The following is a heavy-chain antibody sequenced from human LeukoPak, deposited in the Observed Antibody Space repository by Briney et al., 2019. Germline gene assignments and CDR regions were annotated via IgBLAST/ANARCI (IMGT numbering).Heavy chain of an antibody. D-gene: IGHD3-22*01. CDR3: ATEDSSDYYSFDY. CDR1: GFTLSSYA. Sequence: PGGSLRLSCAGSGFTLSSYAMSWVRQAPGKGLEWVSAISESGGYTKYADPVKGRFTISRDNSKNTLYLQMNSLKAEDTAAYYCATEDSSDYYSFDYWGQGTLVTVSS. CDR2: ISESGGYT. V-gene: IGHV3-23*01. J-gene: IGHJ4*02.